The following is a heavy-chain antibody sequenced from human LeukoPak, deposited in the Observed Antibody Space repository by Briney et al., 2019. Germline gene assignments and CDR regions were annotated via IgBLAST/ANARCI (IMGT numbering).Heavy chain of an antibody. Sequence: GGSLRLSCAASGFTFSSYWMSWVRQAPGKGLEWVANIKQDGSEKYYVDSVKGRFTISRDNAKNSLYLQMNSLRAEDTAVYYCARGGASSGDWFDPWGQGTLVTVSS. CDR3: ARGGASSGDWFDP. D-gene: IGHD3-22*01. CDR2: IKQDGSEK. J-gene: IGHJ5*02. CDR1: GFTFSSYW. V-gene: IGHV3-7*01.